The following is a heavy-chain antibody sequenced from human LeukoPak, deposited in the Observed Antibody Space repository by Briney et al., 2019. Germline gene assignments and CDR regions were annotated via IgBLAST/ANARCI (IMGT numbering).Heavy chain of an antibody. D-gene: IGHD2-2*01. J-gene: IGHJ5*02. V-gene: IGHV1-2*02. CDR1: GYTFTGYY. Sequence: ASVKVSCKASGYTFTGYYMHWVRQAPGQGLEWMGWINPNSGGTNYAQKFQGRVTMTRDTSISTAYMELSRLRSDDTAVYYCAREDSNPRRYCSSISCPGVVWWFDPWGQGTLVTVSS. CDR2: INPNSGGT. CDR3: AREDSNPRRYCSSISCPGVVWWFDP.